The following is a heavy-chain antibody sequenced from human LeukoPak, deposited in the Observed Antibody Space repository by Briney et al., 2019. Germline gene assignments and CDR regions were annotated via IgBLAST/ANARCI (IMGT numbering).Heavy chain of an antibody. CDR2: ISSSSSYI. CDR1: GFTFSSYS. CDR3: ARAHIVGATTFDY. Sequence: GRSLRLSCAASGFTFSSYSMNWVRQAPGKGLEWVSSISSSSSYIYYADSVKGRFTISRDNAKNSLYLQMNSLRAGDTAVYYCARAHIVGATTFDYWGQGTLVTVSS. V-gene: IGHV3-21*01. D-gene: IGHD1-26*01. J-gene: IGHJ4*02.